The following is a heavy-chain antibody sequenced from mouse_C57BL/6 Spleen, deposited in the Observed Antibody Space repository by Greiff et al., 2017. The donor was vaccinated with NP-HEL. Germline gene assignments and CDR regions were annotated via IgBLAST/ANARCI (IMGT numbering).Heavy chain of an antibody. V-gene: IGHV1-62-2*01. CDR1: GYTFTEYT. D-gene: IGHD1-1*01. Sequence: VQLQQSGAELVKPGASVKLSCKASGYTFTEYTIHWVKQRSGQGLEWIGWFYPGSGSIKYNEKFKDKATLTADKSSSTVYMELSRLTSEDSAVYFCAIHEDRDYYYGRSHYAMDYWGQGTSVTVSS. CDR2: FYPGSGSI. J-gene: IGHJ4*01. CDR3: AIHEDRDYYYGRSHYAMDY.